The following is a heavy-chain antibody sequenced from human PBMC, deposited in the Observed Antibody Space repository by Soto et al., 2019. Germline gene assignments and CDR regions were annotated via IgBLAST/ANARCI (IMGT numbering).Heavy chain of an antibody. J-gene: IGHJ6*02. V-gene: IGHV4-4*07. CDR2: IYTSGST. CDR1: GGSISSYY. CDR3: ARDRPIVATSGYGMDV. Sequence: QVLLQESGPGLVKPSETLSLTCTVSGGSISSYYWSWIRQPAGKGLEWIGRIYTSGSTNYNPSLKSRVTMSVDTSKNQFSLRLSSVTAADTAVYYCARDRPIVATSGYGMDVWGQGTTVTVSS. D-gene: IGHD5-12*01.